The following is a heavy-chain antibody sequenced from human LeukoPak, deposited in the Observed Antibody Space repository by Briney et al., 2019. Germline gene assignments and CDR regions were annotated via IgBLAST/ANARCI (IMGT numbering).Heavy chain of an antibody. Sequence: PSETLSLTCSVSGGSINSGDYYWTWIRQPPGEGLEWIGEIYPSGNTNYNPSLKSRVTISLDRSRNQFSLKLSSMTAADTAVYYCARVISAWELRRRWFDPWGQGTLVTVSS. CDR1: GGSINSGDYY. D-gene: IGHD1-7*01. CDR3: ARVISAWELRRRWFDP. CDR2: IYPSGNT. V-gene: IGHV4-30-2*01. J-gene: IGHJ5*02.